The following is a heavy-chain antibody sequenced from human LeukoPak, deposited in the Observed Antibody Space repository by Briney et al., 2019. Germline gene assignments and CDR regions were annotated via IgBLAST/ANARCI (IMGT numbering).Heavy chain of an antibody. Sequence: ASVKVSCKASGYTFTSYDINWVRQATGQGLEWMGWMNPNSGNTGYAQKFQGRVTMTRNTSISTAYMELSSLRSEDTAVYYCARHPIAAGGAYNWFDPWGQGTLVTVSS. CDR1: GYTFTSYD. CDR2: MNPNSGNT. D-gene: IGHD6-13*01. J-gene: IGHJ5*02. CDR3: ARHPIAAGGAYNWFDP. V-gene: IGHV1-8*01.